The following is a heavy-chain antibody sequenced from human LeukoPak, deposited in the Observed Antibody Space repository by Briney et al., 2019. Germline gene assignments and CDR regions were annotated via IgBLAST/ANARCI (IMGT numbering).Heavy chain of an antibody. V-gene: IGHV3-23*01. D-gene: IGHD3-10*01. Sequence: GGSPRLSRAASGFTFSSYGMSWVRQAPGKWLEWVSAISGSGGSTYYADSVKGRFTISRDNSKNTLYLQMNSLRAEDTAVYYCAKDLSLWFGEPYFDYWGQGTLVTVSS. J-gene: IGHJ4*02. CDR2: ISGSGGST. CDR1: GFTFSSYG. CDR3: AKDLSLWFGEPYFDY.